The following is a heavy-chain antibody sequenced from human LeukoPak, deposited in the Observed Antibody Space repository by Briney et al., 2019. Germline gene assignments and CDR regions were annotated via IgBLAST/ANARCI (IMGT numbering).Heavy chain of an antibody. CDR2: INWNGGST. CDR3: ATARAAYSSSWRFAWFDP. D-gene: IGHD6-13*01. V-gene: IGHV3-20*04. CDR1: GFTFDDYG. Sequence: PGGSLRLSCAASGFTFDDYGMSWVRQAPGKGLEWVSGINWNGGSTGYADSVKGRFTISRDNAKNSLYLQMNSLRAEDTAFYYCATARAAYSSSWRFAWFDPWGQGTLVTVSS. J-gene: IGHJ5*02.